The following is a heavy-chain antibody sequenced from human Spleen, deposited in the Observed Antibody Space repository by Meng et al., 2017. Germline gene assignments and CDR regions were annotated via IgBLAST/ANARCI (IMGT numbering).Heavy chain of an antibody. D-gene: IGHD6-19*01. CDR2: ISSSGSLI. CDR3: VRSYSSGWFDF. V-gene: IGHV3-48*03. J-gene: IGHJ5*01. CDR1: GFTLKNYE. Sequence: GESLKISCAASGFTLKNYEMNWVRQAPGKGLEWLSYISSSGSLIYYADSVKRRFTISRDNARQSLYLQMNSLRAEDTATYYCVRSYSSGWFDFWGQGTLVTVSS.